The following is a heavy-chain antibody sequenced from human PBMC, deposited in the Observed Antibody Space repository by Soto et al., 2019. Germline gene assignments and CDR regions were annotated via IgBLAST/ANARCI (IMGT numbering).Heavy chain of an antibody. CDR1: GGSVSSGSYY. Sequence: SETLSLTCTVSGGSVSSGSYYWSWIRQPPGKGLEWIGYIYYSGSTNYNPSLKSRVTISVDTSENQFSLKLSSVTAADTAVYYCARGGITMIVAHLDYWGQGTLVTVSS. CDR3: ARGGITMIVAHLDY. CDR2: IYYSGST. D-gene: IGHD3-22*01. J-gene: IGHJ4*02. V-gene: IGHV4-61*01.